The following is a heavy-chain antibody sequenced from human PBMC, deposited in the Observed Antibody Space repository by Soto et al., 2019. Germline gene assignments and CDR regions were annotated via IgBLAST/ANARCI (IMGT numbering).Heavy chain of an antibody. D-gene: IGHD3-10*01. CDR1: GFTFSRFE. CDR2: ISSSGSTA. Sequence: VGSLRLSCAASGFTFSRFELHWVRQAPGKGLEWISYISSSGSTAYYASSVEGRFTISRDNANNSVYLQMDSLRAEDTALYYCTRAAWFPYLSFYWAQGALVTVSS. J-gene: IGHJ4*02. V-gene: IGHV3-48*03. CDR3: TRAAWFPYLSFY.